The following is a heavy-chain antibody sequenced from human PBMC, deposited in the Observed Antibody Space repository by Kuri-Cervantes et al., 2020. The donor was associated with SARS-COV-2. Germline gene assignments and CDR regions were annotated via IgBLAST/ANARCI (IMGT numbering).Heavy chain of an antibody. V-gene: IGHV4-34*01. CDR1: GGSFSGYY. CDR2: INHSGST. Sequence: SETLSLTCAVYGGSFSGYYWSWIRQPPGKGLEWIGEINHSGSTNYNPSLKSRVTISVDTSKNQFSLKLSSVTAADTAAYYCARTNRGRYYYYYGMDVWGQGTTVTVSS. D-gene: IGHD3-10*01. J-gene: IGHJ6*02. CDR3: ARTNRGRYYYYYGMDV.